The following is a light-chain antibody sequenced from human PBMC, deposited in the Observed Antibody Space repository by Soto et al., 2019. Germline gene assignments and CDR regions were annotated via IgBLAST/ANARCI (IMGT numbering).Light chain of an antibody. CDR1: QRVSNN. CDR2: GSS. V-gene: IGKV3-15*01. J-gene: IGKJ1*01. Sequence: EIVLTQSPATLSLSPGERATLSCRASQRVSNNVAWYQQKPGQAPRLLIYGSSTRATGIPAGFSATGSGTEFTLTISNLQSEDFAVFHCQQYNNWPWTFGQGTKVDIK. CDR3: QQYNNWPWT.